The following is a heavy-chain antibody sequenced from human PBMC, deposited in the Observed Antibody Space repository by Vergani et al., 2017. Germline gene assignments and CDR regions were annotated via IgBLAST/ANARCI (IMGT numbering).Heavy chain of an antibody. Sequence: QVQLQESGPGLVKPSETLSLTCTVSGGSISSYYWSWIRQPPGKGLEWIGCFYYSGSPNYNPSLKSRVTISVDTSKNQFSLKLSSVTAADTAVYYCARHAPQRYFYYGMDVWGQGTTVTVSS. CDR2: FYYSGSP. J-gene: IGHJ6*02. V-gene: IGHV4-59*08. CDR3: ARHAPQRYFYYGMDV. D-gene: IGHD2-2*01. CDR1: GGSISSYY.